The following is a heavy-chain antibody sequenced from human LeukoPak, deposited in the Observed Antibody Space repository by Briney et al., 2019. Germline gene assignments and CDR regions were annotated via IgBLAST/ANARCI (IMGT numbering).Heavy chain of an antibody. V-gene: IGHV1-18*01. CDR1: GYTFTTYG. J-gene: IGHJ4*02. D-gene: IGHD4-23*01. CDR3: ARHYGGTFFDY. CDR2: ISAYSGST. Sequence: ASVKVSCKASGYTFTTYGISWVRQAPGQGLEWMGWISAYSGSTNYAQNLQGRVTMTTDTSTGTAYMELRSLRSDDTAVYYCARHYGGTFFDYWGQGTLVTVPS.